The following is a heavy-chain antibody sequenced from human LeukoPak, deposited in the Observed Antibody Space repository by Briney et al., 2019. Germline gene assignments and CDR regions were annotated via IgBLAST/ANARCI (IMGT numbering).Heavy chain of an antibody. D-gene: IGHD4-17*01. Sequence: GGSLRLSCAASGFTFSDYYMSWSRQAPGKGLEWVSYISSSGSTIYYADSVKGRFTISRDNAENSLYLQMNSLRAEDTAMYYCAHLTCGDLDVFDIWGQGTMVTVSS. J-gene: IGHJ3*02. CDR3: AHLTCGDLDVFDI. CDR2: ISSSGSTI. CDR1: GFTFSDYY. V-gene: IGHV3-11*04.